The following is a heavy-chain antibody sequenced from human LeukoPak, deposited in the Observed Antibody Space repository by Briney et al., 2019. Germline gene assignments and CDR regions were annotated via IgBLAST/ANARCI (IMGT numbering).Heavy chain of an antibody. CDR3: ARDRIIAAAGTYMDV. CDR2: IKQDGSEK. J-gene: IGHJ6*03. D-gene: IGHD6-13*01. CDR1: GFTFSSYW. V-gene: IGHV3-7*01. Sequence: GGSLRLSCAASGFTFSSYWMSWVRRAPGKGLEWVANIKQDGSEKYYVDSVKGRFTISRDNAKNSLYLQMNSLRAEDTAVYYCARDRIIAAAGTYMDVWGKGTTVTVSS.